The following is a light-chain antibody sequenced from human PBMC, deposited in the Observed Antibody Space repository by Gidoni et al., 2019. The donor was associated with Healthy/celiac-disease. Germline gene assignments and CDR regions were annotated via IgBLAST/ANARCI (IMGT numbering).Light chain of an antibody. CDR2: GAS. Sequence: EIVMTQSPATLSVSRGERATLSCRASQSVSSNLAWYQQTPGQAPRLLIYGASTRATGIPARFSGSGSGTEFPLTISRLQSEDFAVYYCQQYNNLITFGQGTRLEIK. CDR1: QSVSSN. J-gene: IGKJ5*01. CDR3: QQYNNLIT. V-gene: IGKV3-15*01.